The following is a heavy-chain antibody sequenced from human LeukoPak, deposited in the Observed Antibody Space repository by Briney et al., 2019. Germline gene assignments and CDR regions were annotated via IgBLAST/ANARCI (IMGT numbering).Heavy chain of an antibody. D-gene: IGHD1-26*01. J-gene: IGHJ6*02. CDR2: INSDGSGT. CDR3: ARGIVGATPYYYYGMDV. V-gene: IGHV3-74*01. CDR1: GFTFSSYW. Sequence: GGSLRLSCAASGFTFSSYWMHWVRQAPGKGLVWVSRINSDGSGTSYADSVKGRFTISRDNAKNTLYLQMNSLRAEDTAVYYCARGIVGATPYYYYGMDVWGQGTTVTVSS.